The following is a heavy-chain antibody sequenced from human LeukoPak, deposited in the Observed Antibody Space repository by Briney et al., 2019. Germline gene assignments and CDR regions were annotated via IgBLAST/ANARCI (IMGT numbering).Heavy chain of an antibody. Sequence: GESLKISCKGSGYSFTSYWIGWVRQMPGKGLEWMGIIYPGDSDTRYSPSFQGQVTISADKSISTAYLQWSSLKASDTAMYYCARRDYGGSYPAYYFDYWGQGTLVTVSS. J-gene: IGHJ4*02. CDR2: IYPGDSDT. CDR1: GYSFTSYW. D-gene: IGHD4-23*01. CDR3: ARRDYGGSYPAYYFDY. V-gene: IGHV5-51*01.